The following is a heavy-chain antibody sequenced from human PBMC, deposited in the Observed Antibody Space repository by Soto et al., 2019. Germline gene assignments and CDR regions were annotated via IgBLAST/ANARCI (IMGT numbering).Heavy chain of an antibody. CDR3: ARDRRSSSSLVDC. CDR1: GFTFSDYW. CDR2: INTDGSSA. J-gene: IGHJ4*02. V-gene: IGHV3-74*01. D-gene: IGHD6-6*01. Sequence: EVQLVESGGGLVQPGGSLRLSCAASGFTFSDYWMHWVHQAPGKGLEWVSRINTDGSSATYADSVKGRFTISRDNAKKTLYLQMNSLRAEDTAVYYCARDRRSSSSLVDCWGQGTLVTVSS.